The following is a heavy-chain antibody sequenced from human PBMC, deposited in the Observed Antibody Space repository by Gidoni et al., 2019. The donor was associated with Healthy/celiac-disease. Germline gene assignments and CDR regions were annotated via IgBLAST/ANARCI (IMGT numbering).Heavy chain of an antibody. V-gene: IGHV1-2*04. Sequence: QVQLVQSGAEVKKPGASGKVSCKDSGYTFTGYYMHWVRQAPGQGLEWMGGINPNSGGTNYAQKFQGWVTMTSDTSISTAYMELSRLRPDDTAVYYCARSSSSWQPPDYWGQVTLVTVSS. CDR2: INPNSGGT. D-gene: IGHD6-13*01. CDR3: ARSSSSWQPPDY. J-gene: IGHJ4*02. CDR1: GYTFTGYY.